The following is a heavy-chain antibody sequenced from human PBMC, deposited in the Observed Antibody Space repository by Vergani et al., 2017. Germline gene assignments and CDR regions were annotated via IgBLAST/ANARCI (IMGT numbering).Heavy chain of an antibody. D-gene: IGHD3-10*01. J-gene: IGHJ6*01. CDR3: ARHRGSGGFFPSSYFYGMDV. CDR1: GGSISSGSYY. CDR2: IYTSGST. V-gene: IGHV4-61*02. Sequence: QVQLQESGPGLVKPSQTLSLTCTVSGGSISSGSYYWSWIRQPAGKGLEWIGRIYTSGSTNYNPSLKGRVSISIVSRSKFSLSLTSVTAAHTAIYYCARHRGSGGFFPSSYFYGMDVWGGGTTVAVSS.